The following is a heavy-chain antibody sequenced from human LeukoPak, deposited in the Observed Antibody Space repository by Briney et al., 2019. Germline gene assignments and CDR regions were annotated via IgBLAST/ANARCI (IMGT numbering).Heavy chain of an antibody. CDR3: ARVLNNYGSGSYLYY. V-gene: IGHV4-34*01. CDR2: INHSGST. J-gene: IGHJ4*02. CDR1: GGSFSGYY. D-gene: IGHD3-10*01. Sequence: PSETLSLTCAVYGGSFSGYYRSWIRQPPGKGLEWIGEINHSGSTNYDPSLKSRVTISVDTSKNQFSLKLSSVTAADTAVYYCARVLNNYGSGSYLYYWGQGTLVTVSS.